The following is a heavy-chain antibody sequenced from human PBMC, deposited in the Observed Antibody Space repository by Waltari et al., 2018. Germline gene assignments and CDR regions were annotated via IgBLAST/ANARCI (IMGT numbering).Heavy chain of an antibody. CDR2: IYHSGVT. D-gene: IGHD6-13*01. V-gene: IGHV4-38-2*02. Sequence: QVQLQESGPGLVKPSETLSLSCAVSGFSISSGYYWGWIRQPPGKGLEWVGSIYHSGVTYYSPSLKSRVTVTVDTSKNSLYLQMNSLRAEDTAVYYCARDSSSSYHFDYWGQGTLVTVSS. CDR3: ARDSSSSYHFDY. CDR1: GFSISSGYY. J-gene: IGHJ4*02.